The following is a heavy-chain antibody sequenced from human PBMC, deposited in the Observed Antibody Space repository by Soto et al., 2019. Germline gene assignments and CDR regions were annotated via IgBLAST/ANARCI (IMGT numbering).Heavy chain of an antibody. CDR1: GCAIRTGNYC. Sequence: SDTLSQTDNISGCAIRTGNYCWSWIRQPPGKGLECIGYIYYSGSTYYNPSLKSRVTISVDTSKNQFSLKLSSVTAADTAVYYCARVGGFGATTIDYWGQG. D-gene: IGHD3-10*01. V-gene: IGHV4-30-4*02. CDR2: IYYSGST. J-gene: IGHJ4*02. CDR3: ARVGGFGATTIDY.